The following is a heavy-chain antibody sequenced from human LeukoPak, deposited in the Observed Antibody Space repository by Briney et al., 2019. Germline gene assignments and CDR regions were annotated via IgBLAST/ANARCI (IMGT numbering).Heavy chain of an antibody. D-gene: IGHD1-26*01. V-gene: IGHV3-7*01. CDR2: IKQDGSEK. Sequence: GGSLRLSCAASGFTFSSYWMSWVRQAPGKGLEWVAYIKQDGSEKYYVDSVKGRFTISRDNAKNSLYLQMNSLRAEDTAVYYCARAESGSYSVFDYWGQGTLVTVSS. CDR3: ARAESGSYSVFDY. CDR1: GFTFSSYW. J-gene: IGHJ4*02.